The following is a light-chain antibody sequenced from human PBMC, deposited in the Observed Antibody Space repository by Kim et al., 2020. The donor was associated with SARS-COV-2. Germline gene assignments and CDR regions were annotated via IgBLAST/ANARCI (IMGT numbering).Light chain of an antibody. CDR2: YVS. CDR3: CSYAGTYTLI. Sequence: GQSVPIAWTGTSTDIVGYNFVSWYRQDPGKAPQPIIFYVSLRPSGVPDRFSGSRSGNTASLTVSGLQPEDEADYYCCSYAGTYTLIFGGGTQLTVL. CDR1: STDIVGYNF. V-gene: IGLV2-11*01. J-gene: IGLJ2*01.